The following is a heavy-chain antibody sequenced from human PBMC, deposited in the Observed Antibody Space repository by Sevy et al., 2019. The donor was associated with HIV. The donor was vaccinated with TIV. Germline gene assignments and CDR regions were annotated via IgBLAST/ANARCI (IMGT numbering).Heavy chain of an antibody. J-gene: IGHJ5*02. CDR1: GFTFSSYA. CDR2: ISGSGGST. CDR3: AKVGSNYYGSGSYYNGPYNWFDP. Sequence: GSLRLSCAASGFTFSSYAMSWVRQAPGKGLEWVSAISGSGGSTYYADSVKGRFTISRDNSKNTLYLQMNSLRAEDTAVYYCAKVGSNYYGSGSYYNGPYNWFDPWGQGTLVTVSS. V-gene: IGHV3-23*01. D-gene: IGHD3-10*01.